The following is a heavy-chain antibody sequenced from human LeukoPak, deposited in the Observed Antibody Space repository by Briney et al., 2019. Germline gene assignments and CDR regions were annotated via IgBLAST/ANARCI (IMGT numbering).Heavy chain of an antibody. CDR1: GFTFSSYG. J-gene: IGHJ4*02. V-gene: IGHV3-30*02. Sequence: SGGPLRLSCAASGFTFSSYGMHWVRQAPGKGLEWVAFIRYDGSNKYYADSVKGRFTISRDNSKNTPYLQMNSLRAEDTAVYYYTTPLSYWGQGTLVTVSS. CDR3: TTPLSY. CDR2: IRYDGSNK.